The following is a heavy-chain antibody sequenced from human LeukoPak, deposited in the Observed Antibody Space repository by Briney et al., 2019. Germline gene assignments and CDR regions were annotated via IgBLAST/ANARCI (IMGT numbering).Heavy chain of an antibody. CDR1: GFTFSSYS. V-gene: IGHV3-48*04. D-gene: IGHD5-18*01. CDR2: ISSSSSTI. Sequence: GGSLRLSCAASGFTFSSYSMNWVRQAPGKGLEWVSYISSSSSTIYYADSVKGRFTISRDNAKNSLYLQMNSLRAEDTAVYYCASDSYGYDGDYWGQGTLVTVSS. J-gene: IGHJ4*02. CDR3: ASDSYGYDGDY.